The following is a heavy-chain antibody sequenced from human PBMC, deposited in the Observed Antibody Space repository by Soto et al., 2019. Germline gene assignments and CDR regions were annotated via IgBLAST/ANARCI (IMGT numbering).Heavy chain of an antibody. CDR2: ISYDGSNK. Sequence: GGSLRLSCAASGFTFSSYGMHWVRQAPGKGLEWVAVISYDGSNKYYADSVKGRFTISRDNSKNTLYLQVNSLRAEDTAVYYCAKVPFDYWGQGTLVTVSS. J-gene: IGHJ4*02. CDR3: AKVPFDY. CDR1: GFTFSSYG. V-gene: IGHV3-30*18.